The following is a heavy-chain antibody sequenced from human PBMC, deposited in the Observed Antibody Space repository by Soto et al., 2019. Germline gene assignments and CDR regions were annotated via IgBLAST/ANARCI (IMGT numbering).Heavy chain of an antibody. CDR1: GCSYTTYW. D-gene: IGHD3-10*01. J-gene: IGHJ4*02. V-gene: IGHV5-51*01. CDR3: ARVSTRGSASYFSDY. Sequence: GESLKISCKGSGCSYTTYWIGWVRQMPGKGLEWMGIIYPGDSNTRYSPSFQGQVIISADKSISTAYLQWSSLKASDTAMYYCARVSTRGSASYFSDYWGQGTLVTVSS. CDR2: IYPGDSNT.